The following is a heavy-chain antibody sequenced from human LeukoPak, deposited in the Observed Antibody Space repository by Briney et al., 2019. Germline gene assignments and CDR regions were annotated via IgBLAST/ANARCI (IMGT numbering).Heavy chain of an antibody. D-gene: IGHD3-10*01. CDR1: GYTFTSYY. CDR2: INPSGGST. V-gene: IGHV1-46*01. CDR3: ARDLEGGILWFGELSKGPFDP. J-gene: IGHJ5*02. Sequence: ASVKVSCKASGYTFTSYYMHWVRQAPGQGLEWMGIINPSGGSTSYAQKFQGRVTMTRDTSTSTVYMELSSLRSEDTAVYYCARDLEGGILWFGELSKGPFDPWGQGTLVTVSS.